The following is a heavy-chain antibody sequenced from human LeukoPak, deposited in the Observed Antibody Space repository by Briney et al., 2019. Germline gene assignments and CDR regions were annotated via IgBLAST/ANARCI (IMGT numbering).Heavy chain of an antibody. CDR2: ISYDGSNK. CDR3: AKIYGDYDGFDP. J-gene: IGHJ5*02. V-gene: IGHV3-30*18. Sequence: PGRSPRLSCAASGFTFSNYGMHWVRQAPGKGLEWVAVISYDGSNKYYADSVKGRFTISRDNSKNTLYLQTNSLRAEDTAVYYCAKIYGDYDGFDPWGQGTLVTVSS. CDR1: GFTFSNYG. D-gene: IGHD4-17*01.